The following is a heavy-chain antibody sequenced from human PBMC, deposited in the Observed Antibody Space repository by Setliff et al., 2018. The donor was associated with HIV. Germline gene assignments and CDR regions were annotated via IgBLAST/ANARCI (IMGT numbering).Heavy chain of an antibody. CDR3: AQEERDAYNYWFDP. D-gene: IGHD1-1*01. J-gene: IGHJ5*02. V-gene: IGHV4-4*07. CDR2: VSSRGDT. CDR1: DSGTYY. Sequence: PSETLSLTCTVSDSGTYYWSWIRQPAGKGLEWIGRVSSRGDTNYNPSLKSRVTMSVDTSKNQFSLNLSSVTAADTAVYYCAQEERDAYNYWFDPWGQGTLVTVSS.